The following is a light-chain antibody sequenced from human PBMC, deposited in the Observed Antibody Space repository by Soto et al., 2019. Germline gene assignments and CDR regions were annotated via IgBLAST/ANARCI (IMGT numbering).Light chain of an antibody. CDR3: ISYTGSSTSYV. J-gene: IGLJ1*01. Sequence: QSALTQPASVSGSPGQSITISCSGTSSDVGSYDYVAWYQQFPGKTPKLVIYEVSNRPSGVSYRFSGSKSGNTASLTISGLQAEDEADYYCISYTGSSTSYVLGTGTKVTVL. CDR1: SSDVGSYDY. CDR2: EVS. V-gene: IGLV2-14*01.